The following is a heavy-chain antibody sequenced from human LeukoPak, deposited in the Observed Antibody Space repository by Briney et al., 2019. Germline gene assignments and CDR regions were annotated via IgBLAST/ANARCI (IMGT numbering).Heavy chain of an antibody. CDR3: ARLYGAYAFDI. CDR2: IYHSGST. Sequence: SETLSLTCTVSGASISSGTYYWGWIRQPPGKGLEWIGSIYHSGSTYYSPSLKSRVTISVDTSKNQFSLKLSSVTAADTAVYYCARLYGAYAFDIWGQGTLVTVSS. V-gene: IGHV4-39*01. CDR1: GASISSGTYY. J-gene: IGHJ3*02. D-gene: IGHD4-17*01.